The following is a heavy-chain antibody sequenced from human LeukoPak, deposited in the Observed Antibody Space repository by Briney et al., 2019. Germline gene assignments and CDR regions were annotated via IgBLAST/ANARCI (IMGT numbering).Heavy chain of an antibody. CDR2: INHSGST. V-gene: IGHV4-34*01. D-gene: IGHD7-27*01. J-gene: IGHJ6*03. CDR3: VRDPGDYYQYYMDV. CDR1: GGSFSGYY. Sequence: SETLSLTCAVYGGSFSGYYWSWIRQPPGKGLEWIGEINHSGSTNYNPSLKSRVTISVDTSKNQFSLKLTSVTAEDTAVYYCVRDPGDYYQYYMDVWGKGTTVTVSS.